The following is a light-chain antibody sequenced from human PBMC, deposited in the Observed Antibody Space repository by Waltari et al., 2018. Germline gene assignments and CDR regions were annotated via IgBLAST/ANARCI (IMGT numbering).Light chain of an antibody. Sequence: EMVLTQSPGTLSLSPVERATLSCRASQSVSSSYLAWYQQKPGQAPRLLIYGASSRSTGTPDRFSGSGSGADFTLTISRLEPEDFAVYYCQQYGSSPITFGPGTKVDIK. CDR3: QQYGSSPIT. CDR2: GAS. V-gene: IGKV3-20*01. J-gene: IGKJ3*01. CDR1: QSVSSSY.